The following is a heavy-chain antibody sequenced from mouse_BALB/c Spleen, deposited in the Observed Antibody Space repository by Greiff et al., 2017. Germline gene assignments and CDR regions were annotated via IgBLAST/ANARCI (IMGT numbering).Heavy chain of an antibody. CDR1: GYSFTGYY. CDR3: ARGGPDWYFDV. V-gene: IGHV1-31*01. CDR2: INPYNGAT. Sequence: VQLQQSGPELVKPGASVKISCKASGYSFTGYYMHWVKQSHVKSLEWIGRINPYNGATSYNQNFKDKASLTVDKSSSTAYMELHSLTSEDSAVYYCARGGPDWYFDVWGAGTTVTVSS. J-gene: IGHJ1*01.